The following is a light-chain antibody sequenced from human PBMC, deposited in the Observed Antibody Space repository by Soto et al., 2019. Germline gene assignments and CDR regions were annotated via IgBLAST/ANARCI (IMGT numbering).Light chain of an antibody. Sequence: QSALTQPASVSGSPGQSITISCTGTSSDVGTYNYVSWYQQHLGKAPKLMIYDVSNRPSGVSNRFSGSKSGNTASLTISGLQAEDEADYYCSSYTSNNNIVFGGGTQLTVL. CDR2: DVS. J-gene: IGLJ7*01. CDR1: SSDVGTYNY. CDR3: SSYTSNNNIV. V-gene: IGLV2-14*03.